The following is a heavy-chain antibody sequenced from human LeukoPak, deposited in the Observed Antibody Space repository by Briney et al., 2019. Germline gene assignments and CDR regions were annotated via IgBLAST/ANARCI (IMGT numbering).Heavy chain of an antibody. J-gene: IGHJ5*02. CDR1: EFTFSDYY. D-gene: IGHD1-14*01. CDR2: ISGSGSTI. CDR3: ARIPPEDRTWYDP. V-gene: IGHV3-11*04. Sequence: PGGSLRLSCAASEFTFSDYYMTWIRQAPGKGLEWISHISGSGSTIYYADSVKGRFTISRDNAKNSLYLQMNSLRAEDTAIYYCARIPPEDRTWYDPWGQGTLVTVSS.